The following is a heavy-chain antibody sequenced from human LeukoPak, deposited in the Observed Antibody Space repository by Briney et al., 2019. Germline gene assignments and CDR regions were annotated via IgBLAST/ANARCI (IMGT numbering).Heavy chain of an antibody. J-gene: IGHJ4*02. CDR1: GYTFTCYH. CDR3: ARDYCSSTSCLFDY. V-gene: IGHV1-2*06. Sequence: ASAKVSCKASGYTFTCYHMHWVRQAPGQGLEWMGRINPNSGDTNYAQKFQGRVTMTRDTSISTAYMELSRLRSDDTAVYYCARDYCSSTSCLFDYWGQGTLVTVSS. D-gene: IGHD2-2*01. CDR2: INPNSGDT.